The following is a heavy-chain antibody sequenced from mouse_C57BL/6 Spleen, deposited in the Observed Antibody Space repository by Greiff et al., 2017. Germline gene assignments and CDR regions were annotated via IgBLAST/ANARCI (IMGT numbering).Heavy chain of an antibody. CDR2: LYPGSGST. CDR3: ARLDDGSSWYFDV. CDR1: GYTFPSYW. Sequence: QVQLKQPGAELVKPGASVKMSCKASGYTFPSYWITWVKQRPGPGLEWLGDLYPGSGSTNYNEKFKSKATLTVGTASSTAYMQLSSLTSEDSAVYYGARLDDGSSWYFDVWGTGTTVTVSS. J-gene: IGHJ1*03. V-gene: IGHV1-55*01. D-gene: IGHD1-1*01.